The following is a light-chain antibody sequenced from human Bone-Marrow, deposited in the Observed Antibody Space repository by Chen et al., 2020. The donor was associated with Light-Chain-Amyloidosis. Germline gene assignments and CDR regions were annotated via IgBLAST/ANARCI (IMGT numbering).Light chain of an antibody. CDR1: RANFGSGLA. V-gene: IGLV1-40*01. Sequence: QSVLTQPPSVSGAPGQRVTISCTGNRANFGSGLAVHWYQPLPGKAPKLLISTNSDRPSRVPDRFAGCKSGASASLAITGLQADDEGDYYCQSYDGNLKNYVFGTGTKVTVL. J-gene: IGLJ1*01. CDR2: TNS. CDR3: QSYDGNLKNYV.